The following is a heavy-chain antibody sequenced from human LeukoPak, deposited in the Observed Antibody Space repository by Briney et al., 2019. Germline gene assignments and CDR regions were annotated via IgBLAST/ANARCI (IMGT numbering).Heavy chain of an antibody. Sequence: GSLRLSCAASGFTFSSYGMHWIRQPPGKGLEWIGEINHSGSTNYNPSLKSRVTISVDTSKNQFSLKLSSVAAADTAVYYCARGVGATTLNGRYFDLWGRGTLVTVSS. CDR1: GFTFSSYG. V-gene: IGHV4-34*01. D-gene: IGHD1-26*01. CDR2: INHSGST. J-gene: IGHJ2*01. CDR3: ARGVGATTLNGRYFDL.